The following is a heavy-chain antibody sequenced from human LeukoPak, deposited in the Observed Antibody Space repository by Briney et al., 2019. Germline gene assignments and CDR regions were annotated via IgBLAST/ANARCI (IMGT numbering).Heavy chain of an antibody. J-gene: IGHJ6*02. CDR3: ATATSWSYYYGINV. Sequence: GGSLRLSCAASGFTVSSTYMSWVRQAPGKGLEWVSYISSSSSTIYYADSVKGRFTISRDNAKNSLFLQMNSLRGEDTAVYYCATATSWSYYYGINVWGQGTTVTVSS. D-gene: IGHD2-15*01. CDR2: ISSSSSTI. CDR1: GFTVSSTY. V-gene: IGHV3-48*01.